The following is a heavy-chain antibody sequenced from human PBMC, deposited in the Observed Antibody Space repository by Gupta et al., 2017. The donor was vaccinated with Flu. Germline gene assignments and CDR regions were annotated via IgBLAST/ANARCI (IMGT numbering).Heavy chain of an antibody. V-gene: IGHV3-9*01. CDR3: AKDGQDGCGSTSCTTAYYSSMDV. Sequence: EVQLVESGGGVEQTGRSLRFSCAASGVNFGDYAMHWVRLPRGKGREWVSGISWNSGSIDYADSVKGRFTISRDNAKNSLYLQMNSLRAEDTSLYVCAKDGQDGCGSTSCTTAYYSSMDVWGKGTSVIVSS. D-gene: IGHD2-2*01. CDR1: GVNFGDYA. CDR2: ISWNSGSI. J-gene: IGHJ6*03.